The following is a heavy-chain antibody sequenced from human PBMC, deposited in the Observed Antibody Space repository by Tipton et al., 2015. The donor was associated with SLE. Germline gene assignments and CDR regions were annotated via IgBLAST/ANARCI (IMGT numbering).Heavy chain of an antibody. CDR2: IGWDGTKT. D-gene: IGHD2-8*02. CDR3: GRAQGYCSGGVCSHIDS. Sequence: SLRLSCAASGFLVSNNYMSWVRQGPGQAPEWVAGIGWDGTKTGYADSLKGRVTISRDNPKNSLYLQMNRLRVEDTALYYCGRAQGYCSGGVCSHIDSWGQGTLVTVSS. CDR1: GFLVSNNY. J-gene: IGHJ4*02. V-gene: IGHV3-20*04.